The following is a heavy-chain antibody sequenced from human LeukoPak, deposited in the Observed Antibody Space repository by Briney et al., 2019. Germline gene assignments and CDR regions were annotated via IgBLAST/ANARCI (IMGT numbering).Heavy chain of an antibody. Sequence: GGALRLSCAASGFTFSNYGISWVRQAPGKGLEWVSSISSSSYIYYADSVKGRFTISRDNAKNSLYLQMNSLRAEDTAVYYCARDFSGSYDFDYWGQGTLVTVSS. CDR3: ARDFSGSYDFDY. CDR2: ISSSSYI. CDR1: GFTFSNYG. J-gene: IGHJ4*02. V-gene: IGHV3-21*01. D-gene: IGHD1-26*01.